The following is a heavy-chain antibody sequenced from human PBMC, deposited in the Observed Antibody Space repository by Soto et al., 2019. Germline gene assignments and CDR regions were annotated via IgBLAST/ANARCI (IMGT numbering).Heavy chain of an antibody. V-gene: IGHV3-23*01. Sequence: VVSLILSCSASVCMFSTGAFYWFRQAPVNGLEWVSASSDSVYTTYYADSVKFRFTISIDNSKNTVYLQMNSLSADDTAVYYCAKDLAVAAENYYAIEVCGKRHTATVSS. CDR3: AKDLAVAAENYYAIEV. D-gene: IGHD6-13*01. CDR1: VCMFSTGA. J-gene: IGHJ6*04. CDR2: SSDSVYTT.